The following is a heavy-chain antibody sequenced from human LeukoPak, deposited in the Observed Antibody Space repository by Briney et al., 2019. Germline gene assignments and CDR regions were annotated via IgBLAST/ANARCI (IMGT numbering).Heavy chain of an antibody. CDR1: GGSFSGYY. V-gene: IGHV4-59*01. D-gene: IGHD2-2*01. CDR2: IYYSGST. Sequence: SETLSLTCAVYGGSFSGYYWSWIRQPPGKGLEWIGYIYYSGSTNYNPSLKSRVTISVDTSKNQFSLKLSSVTAADTAVYYCARDTPYCSSTSCFHYMDVWGKGTTVTVSS. J-gene: IGHJ6*03. CDR3: ARDTPYCSSTSCFHYMDV.